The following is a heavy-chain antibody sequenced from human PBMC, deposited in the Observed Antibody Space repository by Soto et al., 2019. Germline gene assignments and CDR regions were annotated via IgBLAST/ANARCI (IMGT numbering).Heavy chain of an antibody. CDR1: GFAFTSYG. CDR3: ARKIFCSRWCDNAMDV. J-gene: IGHJ6*02. CDR2: INAGNGNT. V-gene: IGHV1-3*01. D-gene: IGHD2-8*02. Sequence: QVHLVQSGAEVKKPGASVKVSCKTSGFAFTSYGVHWVRQAPGQRLEWMGWINAGNGNTKYSQKFQGRVTITRDTSASTAYMELGSLRSEETAVYYCARKIFCSRWCDNAMDVWGQGTTVTVSS.